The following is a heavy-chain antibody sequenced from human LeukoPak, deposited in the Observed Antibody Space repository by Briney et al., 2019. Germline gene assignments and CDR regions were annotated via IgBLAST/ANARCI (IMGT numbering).Heavy chain of an antibody. CDR1: GYSISSGYY. Sequence: SETLSLTCTVSGYSISSGYYWGWIRQPPGKGLEWIGSIYRSGSTYYNPSLKSRVTISVDTSKNQFSLKLSSVTAADTAVYYCARVSSYYDSSGYVGYWGQGTLVTVSS. J-gene: IGHJ4*02. CDR2: IYRSGST. D-gene: IGHD3-22*01. V-gene: IGHV4-38-2*02. CDR3: ARVSSYYDSSGYVGY.